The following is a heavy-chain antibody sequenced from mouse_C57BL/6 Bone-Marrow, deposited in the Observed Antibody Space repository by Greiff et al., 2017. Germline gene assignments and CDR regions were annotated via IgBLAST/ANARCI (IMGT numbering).Heavy chain of an antibody. CDR3: ARGAGTGTRAMDY. V-gene: IGHV8-12*01. CDR2: IYWDDDK. Sequence: QVQLQQSGPGILQSSQTLSLTCSFSGFSLSTSGMGVSWIRQPSGKGLEWLAHIYWDDDKRYNPSLKSRLTISKDTSRNQVFLKITSVDTADTATDYCARGAGTGTRAMDYWGQGTSVTVSS. D-gene: IGHD4-1*01. CDR1: GFSLSTSGMG. J-gene: IGHJ4*01.